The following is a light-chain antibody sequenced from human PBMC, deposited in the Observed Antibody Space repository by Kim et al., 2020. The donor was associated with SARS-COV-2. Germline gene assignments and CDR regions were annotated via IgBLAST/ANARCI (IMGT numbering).Light chain of an antibody. CDR1: VLAKKY. CDR2: KDT. J-gene: IGLJ3*02. CDR3: YSAPDSSLGV. Sequence: VSPGQTARITCSGDVLAKKYARWFQQKPGQAPLLVIYKDTERPSGIPERFSGSTSGTTVTLTISGAQVDDEADYYCYSAPDSSLGVFGGGTKLTVL. V-gene: IGLV3-27*01.